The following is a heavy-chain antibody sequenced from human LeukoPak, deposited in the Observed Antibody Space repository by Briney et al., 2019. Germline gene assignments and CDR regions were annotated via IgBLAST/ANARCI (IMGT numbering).Heavy chain of an antibody. V-gene: IGHV4-31*03. CDR2: IYYSGST. CDR1: GGSISSGGYY. Sequence: SETLSLTCTVSGGSISSGGYYWSWIRQHPGKGLEWIGYIYYSGSTYYNPSLKSRVSISVDTSKNQFSLKLSSVTAADTAVYYCARCPLVRGVILPWFDPWGQGTPVTVSS. CDR3: ARCPLVRGVILPWFDP. J-gene: IGHJ5*02. D-gene: IGHD3-10*01.